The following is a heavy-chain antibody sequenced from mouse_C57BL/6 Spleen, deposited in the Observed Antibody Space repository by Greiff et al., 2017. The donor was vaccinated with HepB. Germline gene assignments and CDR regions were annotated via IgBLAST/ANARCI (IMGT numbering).Heavy chain of an antibody. CDR1: GYTFTSYW. CDR3: AIRGKNWAFDY. CDR2: IYPSDSET. V-gene: IGHV1-61*01. D-gene: IGHD4-1*01. J-gene: IGHJ2*01. Sequence: QVQLQQPGAELVRPGSSVKLSCKASGYTFTSYWMDWVKQRPGQGLEWIGNIYPSDSETHYNQKFKDKATLTVDKSSSTAYMQLISLTSEDSAVYYCAIRGKNWAFDYWGQGTTLTVSS.